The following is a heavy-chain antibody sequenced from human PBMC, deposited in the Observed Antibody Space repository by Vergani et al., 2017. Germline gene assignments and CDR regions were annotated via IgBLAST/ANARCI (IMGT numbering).Heavy chain of an antibody. Sequence: EVELAQSGPEMRKPGESLKISCKGSEYSFGNYWIGWVRQMPGKGLEWMGIIYPADSDTRYSPSFQGQVTISADKSISTAFLQCDSLKASDTALYYCARHTTYTDSWGQGTLVTVSS. V-gene: IGHV5-51*01. D-gene: IGHD1-1*01. J-gene: IGHJ4*02. CDR3: ARHTTYTDS. CDR2: IYPADSDT. CDR1: EYSFGNYW.